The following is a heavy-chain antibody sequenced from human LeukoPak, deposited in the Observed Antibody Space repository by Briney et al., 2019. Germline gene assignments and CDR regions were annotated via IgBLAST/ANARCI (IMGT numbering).Heavy chain of an antibody. CDR2: ISGSGGST. D-gene: IGHD3-22*01. V-gene: IGHV3-23*01. CDR1: GFTFSSYG. J-gene: IGHJ4*02. CDR3: AKHTMIVVVILDY. Sequence: GGSLRLSCAASGFTFSSYGMSWVRQAPGKGLEWVSAISGSGGSTYYADSVKGRFTISRDNSKNTLYLQMNSLRAVDTAVYYCAKHTMIVVVILDYWGQGTLVTVSS.